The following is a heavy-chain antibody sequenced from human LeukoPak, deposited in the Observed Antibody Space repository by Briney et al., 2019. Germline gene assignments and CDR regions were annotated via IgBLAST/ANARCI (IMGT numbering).Heavy chain of an antibody. J-gene: IGHJ4*02. D-gene: IGHD6-19*01. CDR2: ISGGSSTI. Sequence: GGSLRLSCAASGFTFRSYSMSWVRQAPGKGLEWVSYISGGSSTIYNADSVKGRFTISRDNAKNLLYLLMDTLRAEDTAVYYCARVGSNQWLDYWGQGTLVTVSS. CDR3: ARVGSNQWLDY. V-gene: IGHV3-48*01. CDR1: GFTFRSYS.